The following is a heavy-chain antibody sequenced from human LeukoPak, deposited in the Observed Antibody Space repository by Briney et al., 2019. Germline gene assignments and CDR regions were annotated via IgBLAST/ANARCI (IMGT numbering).Heavy chain of an antibody. V-gene: IGHV3-23*01. D-gene: IGHD6-19*01. J-gene: IGHJ4*02. Sequence: PGGSLRLSCAAPGFTFSSYAMSWVRQAPDKGLEWVSGISGGGGSTYYADSVKGRFAISRDNSKNTLYLQMNSLRAEDTAVYYCAKVLSGWYFDYWGQGTLVTVSS. CDR2: ISGGGGST. CDR3: AKVLSGWYFDY. CDR1: GFTFSSYA.